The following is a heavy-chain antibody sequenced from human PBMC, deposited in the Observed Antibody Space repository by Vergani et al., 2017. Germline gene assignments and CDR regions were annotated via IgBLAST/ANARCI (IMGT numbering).Heavy chain of an antibody. CDR3: ARTYYYDSSGFLYYYYGMDV. V-gene: IGHV4-39*07. CDR1: GGSISSSSYY. J-gene: IGHJ6*02. CDR2: IYYSGST. D-gene: IGHD3-22*01. Sequence: QLQLQESGPGLVKPSETLSLTCTVSGGSISSSSYYWGWIRQPPGKGLEWIGSIYYSGSTYYNPSLKSRVTISVDTSKNQFSLKLSSVTAADTAVYYCARTYYYDSSGFLYYYYGMDVWGQGP.